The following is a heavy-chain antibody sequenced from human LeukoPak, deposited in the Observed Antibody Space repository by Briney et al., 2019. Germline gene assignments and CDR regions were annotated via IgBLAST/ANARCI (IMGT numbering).Heavy chain of an antibody. V-gene: IGHV3-21*01. D-gene: IGHD3-16*01. J-gene: IGHJ4*02. CDR1: RFTFSSYT. Sequence: GGSLRLSCAASRFTFSSYTMKWVRQAPGRGLEWVSSISGSSSYIYYADSVKGRFTISRDNARNSLYLQMDSLRAEDTAVYYCARVVWGQLTYFFDYWGQGTLVTVSS. CDR2: ISGSSSYI. CDR3: ARVVWGQLTYFFDY.